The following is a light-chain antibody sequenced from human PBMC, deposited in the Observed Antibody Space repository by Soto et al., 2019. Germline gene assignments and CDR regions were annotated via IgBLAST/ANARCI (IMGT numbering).Light chain of an antibody. V-gene: IGKV3-20*01. Sequence: IVLTQSPGTLSLSPWERATLSCRASQSVSSSYLAWYQQKPGQAPRLLIYGASSRATGIPDRFSGSGSGTDFTLTISSLEPEDFAVYYCQQYAASPYTFGQGTKVDIK. CDR2: GAS. CDR3: QQYAASPYT. CDR1: QSVSSSY. J-gene: IGKJ2*01.